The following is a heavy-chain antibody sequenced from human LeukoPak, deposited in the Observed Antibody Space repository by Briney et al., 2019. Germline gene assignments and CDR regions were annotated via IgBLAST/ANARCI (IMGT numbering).Heavy chain of an antibody. Sequence: GGSLRLSCAAPGFTFTTYAMSWVRQAPGKGREWVSPVANSGVDTYYADSVRGRFTISRDNSRNTVYLQINSLRAEDTAVYYCAKSHSVAQRGYFDYWGQGTLVTVSS. CDR3: AKSHSVAQRGYFDY. V-gene: IGHV3-23*01. D-gene: IGHD4-23*01. J-gene: IGHJ4*02. CDR2: VANSGVDT. CDR1: GFTFTTYA.